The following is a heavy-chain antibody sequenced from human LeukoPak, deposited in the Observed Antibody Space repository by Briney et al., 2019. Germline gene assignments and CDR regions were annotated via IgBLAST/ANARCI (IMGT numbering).Heavy chain of an antibody. CDR1: GFIFNSYW. V-gene: IGHV3-7*01. CDR2: TKQDGSEK. CDR3: ARERNVAVVTAFDV. D-gene: IGHD2-2*01. J-gene: IGHJ3*01. Sequence: GGSLRLTCAGSGFIFNSYWMSWVRQAPGKGLEWVANTKQDGSEKYYLDSVKGRFTISRDNARNSLYLQMNTLRPEDTAVYYCARERNVAVVTAFDVWGQGTKVTVSS.